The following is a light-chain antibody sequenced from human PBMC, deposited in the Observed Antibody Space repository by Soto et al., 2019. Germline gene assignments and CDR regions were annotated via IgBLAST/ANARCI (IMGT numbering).Light chain of an antibody. CDR1: SSDIGGYDY. Sequence: QSALTQPASVSGSPGQSITISCTGTSSDIGGYDYVSWYQQHPGKAPKLVIYAVSNRPSGVSNRFSGSKSGNTASLTISGLQAEDEADYYCNSYTSITTLGVFGGGTKLTVL. CDR3: NSYTSITTLGV. V-gene: IGLV2-14*01. J-gene: IGLJ2*01. CDR2: AVS.